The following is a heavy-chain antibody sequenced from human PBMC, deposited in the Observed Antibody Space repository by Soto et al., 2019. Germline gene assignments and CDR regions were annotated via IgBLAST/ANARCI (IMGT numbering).Heavy chain of an antibody. CDR2: ITGSGDNT. CDR1: GFTFSSYA. Sequence: PGGSLRLSCAASGFTSSGFTFSSYAMSWVRQAPGKGLEWVSSITGSGDNTYYADSVKGRFTISRDNSENTLFLQMNSLRAEDTAVYYCAKDRAAVAPRVRFDPWGQGTLVTVSS. CDR3: AKDRAAVAPRVRFDP. D-gene: IGHD6-19*01. V-gene: IGHV3-23*01. J-gene: IGHJ5*02.